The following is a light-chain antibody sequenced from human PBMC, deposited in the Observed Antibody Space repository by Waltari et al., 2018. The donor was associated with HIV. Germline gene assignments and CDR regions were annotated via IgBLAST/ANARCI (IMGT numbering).Light chain of an antibody. J-gene: IGLJ3*02. V-gene: IGLV1-40*01. CDR2: GNS. CDR1: SSNIRAGYD. CDR3: QSYDSSLSGWV. Sequence: QSVLTQPPSVSGAPGQRVTIPCTGSSSNIRAGYDVHWYQQLPGTAPKLLIYGNSNRPSGVPDRFSGSKSGTSASLAITGLQAEDEADYYCQSYDSSLSGWVFGGGTKLTVL.